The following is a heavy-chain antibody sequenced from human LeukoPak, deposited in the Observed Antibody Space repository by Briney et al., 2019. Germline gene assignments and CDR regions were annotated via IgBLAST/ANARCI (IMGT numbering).Heavy chain of an antibody. CDR3: ARDPLAYCAGDCYHRFFDY. Sequence: PSETLSLTCAVYGGSLSGYYWSWIRQPPGKGLEWIGEINHSGSTNYNPSLKSRVTISADTSKNQFSLKLSSVTAADTAVYYCARDPLAYCAGDCYHRFFDYWGQGTLVTVSS. CDR1: GGSLSGYY. D-gene: IGHD2-21*02. J-gene: IGHJ4*02. V-gene: IGHV4-34*01. CDR2: INHSGST.